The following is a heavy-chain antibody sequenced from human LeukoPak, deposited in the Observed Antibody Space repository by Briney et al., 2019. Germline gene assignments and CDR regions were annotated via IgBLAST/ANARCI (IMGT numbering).Heavy chain of an antibody. J-gene: IGHJ6*02. CDR2: IYRDGKT. Sequence: GGSLRLSCAATGFSVSSSYMNWVRQAPGKGLEWVSIIYRDGKTFYADYVKGRFTISRDSSKNTLYLQMNSLKTEDTAVYYCTRGSFRTTGDSYHYGMDVWGQGTTVTVSS. D-gene: IGHD3/OR15-3a*01. CDR3: TRGSFRTTGDSYHYGMDV. CDR1: GFSVSSSY. V-gene: IGHV3-53*01.